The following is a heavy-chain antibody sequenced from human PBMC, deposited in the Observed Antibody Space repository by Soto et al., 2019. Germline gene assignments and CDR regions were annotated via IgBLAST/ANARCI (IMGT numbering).Heavy chain of an antibody. V-gene: IGHV3-30*18. CDR1: GFTFSSYG. Sequence: PGGSLRLSCAASGFTFSSYGMHWVRQAPGKGLEWVAVISYDGSNKYYADSVKGRFTISRDNSKNTLYLQMNSLRAEDTAVYYCAKLRVAVAGFFEYWGQGTLVTVSS. CDR3: AKLRVAVAGFFEY. J-gene: IGHJ4*02. CDR2: ISYDGSNK. D-gene: IGHD6-19*01.